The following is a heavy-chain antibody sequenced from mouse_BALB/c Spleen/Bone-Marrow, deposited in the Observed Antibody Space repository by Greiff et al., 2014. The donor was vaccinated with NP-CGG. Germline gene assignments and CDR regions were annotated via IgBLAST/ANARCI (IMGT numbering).Heavy chain of an antibody. Sequence: EVQLQQSGAELVKPGASVKLSCTASGFNIKDTYMHWVKQRPEQGLEWIGRIDPANGNTKYDPKFQGKATITADTSSNTAYLLLSSLTSEDTAVYYCAAYYRYLAWFAYWGQGTLVTVSA. V-gene: IGHV14-3*02. D-gene: IGHD2-14*01. CDR3: AAYYRYLAWFAY. J-gene: IGHJ3*01. CDR1: GFNIKDTY. CDR2: IDPANGNT.